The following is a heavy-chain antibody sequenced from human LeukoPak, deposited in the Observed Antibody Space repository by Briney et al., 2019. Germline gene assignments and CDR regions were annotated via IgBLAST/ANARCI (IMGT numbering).Heavy chain of an antibody. J-gene: IGHJ6*03. CDR1: GDSVSSNSAA. CDR2: KYYRSKWYN. Sequence: SQTLSLTCAISGDSVSSNSAAWNWIRQSPSRGPEWLGRKYYRSKWYNDYAVSVKSRITINPDTSKNQFSLQLNSVTPEDTAVYYCARVIIGVYSSSLGYYYYYMDVWGKGTTVTVSS. CDR3: ARVIIGVYSSSLGYYYYYMDV. D-gene: IGHD6-13*01. V-gene: IGHV6-1*01.